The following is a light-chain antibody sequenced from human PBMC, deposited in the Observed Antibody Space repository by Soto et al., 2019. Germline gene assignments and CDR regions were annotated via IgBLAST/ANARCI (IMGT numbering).Light chain of an antibody. Sequence: IQLTQSPSSLSASVGDRVTLTCLASQGISNYLVWYQQKPGKAPKLLIYAASTLQGGVPSRFSGSGSGTDFTLTISSLQPEDFATYYCQQYNSYSPTFGQGTKVDI. V-gene: IGKV1-9*01. CDR3: QQYNSYSPT. J-gene: IGKJ1*01. CDR1: QGISNY. CDR2: AAS.